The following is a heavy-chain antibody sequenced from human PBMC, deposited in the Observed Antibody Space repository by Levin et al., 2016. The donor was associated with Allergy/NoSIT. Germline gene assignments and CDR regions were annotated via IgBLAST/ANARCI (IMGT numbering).Heavy chain of an antibody. V-gene: IGHV4-34*01. CDR2: INHSGST. CDR3: ARRGNWNYRGTWFDP. D-gene: IGHD1-7*01. J-gene: IGHJ5*02. CDR1: GGSFSGYY. Sequence: SETLSLTCAVYGGSFSGYYWSWIRQPPGKGLEWIGEINHSGSTNYNPSLKSRVTISVDTSKNQFSLKLSSVTAADTAVYYCARRGNWNYRGTWFDPWGQGTLVTVSS.